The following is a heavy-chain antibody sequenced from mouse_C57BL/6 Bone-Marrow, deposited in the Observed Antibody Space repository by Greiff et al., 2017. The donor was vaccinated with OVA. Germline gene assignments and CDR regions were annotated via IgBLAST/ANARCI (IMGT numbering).Heavy chain of an antibody. CDR2: INPSSGYT. V-gene: IGHV1-4*01. CDR3: ARNQDPYYFDY. CDR1: GYTFTSYT. Sequence: QVQLQQSGAELARPGASVKMSCKASGYTFTSYTMHWVKQRPGQGLEWIGYINPSSGYTKYNQKFRDKATLTADKSSSTAYMQLSSMTSEDSAVYYCARNQDPYYFDYWGQGTTLTVSS. J-gene: IGHJ2*01.